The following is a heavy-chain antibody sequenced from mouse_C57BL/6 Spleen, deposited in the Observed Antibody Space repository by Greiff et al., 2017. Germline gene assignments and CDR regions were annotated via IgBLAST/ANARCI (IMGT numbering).Heavy chain of an antibody. J-gene: IGHJ4*01. CDR1: GFTFSSYG. Sequence: EVHLVESGGDLVKPGGSLKLSCAASGFTFSSYGMSWVRQTPDKRLEWVANISSGGSYTYYPDSVQGRYTISRDNAKNTLYLQLSSLKSEDTAMYYCARHGTMVTADYYARDYWGQGTSVTVSS. D-gene: IGHD2-2*01. V-gene: IGHV5-6*01. CDR3: ARHGTMVTADYYARDY. CDR2: ISSGGSYT.